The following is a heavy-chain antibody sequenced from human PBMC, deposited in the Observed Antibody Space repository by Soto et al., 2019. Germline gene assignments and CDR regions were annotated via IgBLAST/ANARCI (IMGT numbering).Heavy chain of an antibody. Sequence: SETLSLTCTVSGGSISSYYWSWIRQPPGKGLEWIGYIYYSGSTNYNPSLKSRVTISVDTSKNQFSLKLSTVTAADTAVYYCARHRGVTGTTQRNWFDPWGQGTLVTVSS. CDR2: IYYSGST. CDR3: ARHRGVTGTTQRNWFDP. D-gene: IGHD1-7*01. V-gene: IGHV4-59*08. CDR1: GGSISSYY. J-gene: IGHJ5*02.